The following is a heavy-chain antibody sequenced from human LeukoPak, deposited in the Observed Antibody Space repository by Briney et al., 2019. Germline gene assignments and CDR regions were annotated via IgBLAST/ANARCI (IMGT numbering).Heavy chain of an antibody. J-gene: IGHJ4*02. Sequence: PGGSLRLSCAASGFTFSSYAMNWVRQAPGKGLEWVSSISSSGTYIYYEDSLKDRFTVSRDNAKNSLYLQMNSLRAEDTAVYYCARGPPHIAAGNYYFDYWGQGTLVTVSS. CDR3: ARGPPHIAAGNYYFDY. CDR2: ISSSGTYI. D-gene: IGHD6-13*01. V-gene: IGHV3-21*01. CDR1: GFTFSSYA.